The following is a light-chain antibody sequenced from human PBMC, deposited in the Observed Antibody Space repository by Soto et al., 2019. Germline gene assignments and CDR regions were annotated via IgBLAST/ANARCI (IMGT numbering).Light chain of an antibody. CDR2: DAS. J-gene: IGKJ5*01. CDR3: QQRSDWPPT. V-gene: IGKV3-11*01. CDR1: QSVSSY. Sequence: IVLTQSPGTLSLSPWERATLSCRASQSVSSYLAWYQQKPGQAPRLLIYDASNRATGIPARFSGSGSGTDFTLTISSLEPEDFAVYYCQQRSDWPPTFGQGTRLEIK.